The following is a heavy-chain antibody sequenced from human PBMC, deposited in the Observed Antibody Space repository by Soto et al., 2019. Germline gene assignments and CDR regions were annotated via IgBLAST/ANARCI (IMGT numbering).Heavy chain of an antibody. CDR2: ISSSSSYI. V-gene: IGHV3-21*01. CDR3: ASPCSSSSRAAYYYYGMDV. Sequence: GGSLRLSCAASGFTFSSYSMNWVRQAPGKGLEWVSSISSSSSYIYYADSVKGRFTISRDNAKNSLYLQMNSLRAEDTAVHYFASPCSSSSRAAYYYYGMDVRGQGTTV. J-gene: IGHJ6*02. D-gene: IGHD6-6*01. CDR1: GFTFSSYS.